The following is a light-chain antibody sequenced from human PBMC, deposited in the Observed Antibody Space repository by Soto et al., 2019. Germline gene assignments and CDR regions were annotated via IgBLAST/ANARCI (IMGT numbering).Light chain of an antibody. CDR1: QSVSSN. J-gene: IGKJ4*01. CDR3: QQYNNRPPIT. CDR2: SAS. Sequence: EIVMTQSPATLSVSPGDRATLSCRASQSVSSNLAWYQQKPGQAPRLLIYSASTMATGIPARFSGSGSGTELTLTISSRQSEAFAVYYCQQYNNRPPITFGGGTKVEIK. V-gene: IGKV3-15*01.